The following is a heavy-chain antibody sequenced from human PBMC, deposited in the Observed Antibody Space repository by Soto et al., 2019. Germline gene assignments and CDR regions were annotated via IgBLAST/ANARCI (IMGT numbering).Heavy chain of an antibody. CDR2: INANNGDT. CDR3: VREEYGGDSGYYAMDV. J-gene: IGHJ6*02. CDR1: GYTFTRYG. D-gene: IGHD2-21*02. V-gene: IGHV1-18*01. Sequence: QVQLVQSGAEVKKPGASVKVSCKASGYTFTRYGISWVRQAPGQGLEWMGWINANNGDTNYAQNLQGRVAMTTDTXTXTAFMELRSLRSDDTAVYYCVREEYGGDSGYYAMDVWGQGTTVTVSS.